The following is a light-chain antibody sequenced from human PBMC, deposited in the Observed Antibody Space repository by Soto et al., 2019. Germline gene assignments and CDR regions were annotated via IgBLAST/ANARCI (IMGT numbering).Light chain of an antibody. CDR3: QQSYSTPHT. CDR1: QTISSY. CDR2: AAS. J-gene: IGKJ2*01. V-gene: IGKV1-39*01. Sequence: DIRLTQSPSSLSASVGDRVSITCRASQTISSYLNWYQQKPGKAPRLLIYAASYLQSGVPPRFSGSGSGTEFTLTIASLHPEDFATYHCQQSYSTPHTFGQGTNLEIK.